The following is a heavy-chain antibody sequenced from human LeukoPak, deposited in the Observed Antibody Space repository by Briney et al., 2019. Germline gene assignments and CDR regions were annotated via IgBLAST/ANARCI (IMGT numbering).Heavy chain of an antibody. Sequence: PSETLSLTCTVSGGSISSGGYYWSWIRQPPGKGLEWIGYIYHSGSTYYNPSLKSRVTISVDRSKNQFSLKLSSVTAADTAVYYCAKDGEGIVLMVYADYWGQGTLVTVSS. D-gene: IGHD2-8*01. CDR2: IYHSGST. V-gene: IGHV4-30-2*01. CDR3: AKDGEGIVLMVYADY. CDR1: GGSISSGGYY. J-gene: IGHJ4*02.